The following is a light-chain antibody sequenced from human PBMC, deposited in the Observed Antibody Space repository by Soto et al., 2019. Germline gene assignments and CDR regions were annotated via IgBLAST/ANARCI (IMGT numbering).Light chain of an antibody. CDR1: ALPKQY. J-gene: IGLJ7*01. CDR3: QSADSSGTYVV. CDR2: KDT. Sequence: SSELTQPPSVSVSPGQTARITCSGDALPKQYAYWYQQKPRQAPVLVIYKDTERPSGIPERFSGSSSGTTVTLTMSGVQAEDEADYYCQSADSSGTYVVFGGGTQLTVL. V-gene: IGLV3-25*03.